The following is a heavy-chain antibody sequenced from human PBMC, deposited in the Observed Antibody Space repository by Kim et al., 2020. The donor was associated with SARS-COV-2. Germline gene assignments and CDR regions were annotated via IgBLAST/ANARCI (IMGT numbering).Heavy chain of an antibody. CDR1: GFTFGDYA. J-gene: IGHJ4*02. CDR2: IRSKAYGGTT. V-gene: IGHV3-49*03. Sequence: GGSLRLSCTASGFTFGDYAMSWFRQAPGKGLEWVGFIRSKAYGGTTEYAASVKGRFTISRDDSKSIAYLQMNSLKTEDTAVYYCTRAGEDIVVVVAVEYDYWGQGTLVTVSS. CDR3: TRAGEDIVVVVAVEYDY. D-gene: IGHD2-15*01.